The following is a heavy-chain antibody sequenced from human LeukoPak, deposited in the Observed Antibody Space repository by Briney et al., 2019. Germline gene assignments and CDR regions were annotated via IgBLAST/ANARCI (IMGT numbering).Heavy chain of an antibody. CDR1: GFTFTTYW. Sequence: PGGSLRLSCAASGFTFTTYWMSWVRQAPEEGLEWVANIKQDGSEKYYVDSVKGRFTISRDNAKNSMFRQMNSLRAEDKAVYYCARGRVPAGAPYYFDYWGQGTLVTVSS. D-gene: IGHD2-2*01. CDR2: IKQDGSEK. CDR3: ARGRVPAGAPYYFDY. J-gene: IGHJ4*02. V-gene: IGHV3-7*03.